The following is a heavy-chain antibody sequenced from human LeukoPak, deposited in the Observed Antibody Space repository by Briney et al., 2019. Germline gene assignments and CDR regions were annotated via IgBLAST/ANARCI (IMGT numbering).Heavy chain of an antibody. CDR2: IYTTGST. J-gene: IGHJ3*01. V-gene: IGHV4-4*07. Sequence: SETLSLTCTVSGGSISSYYWSWIRQPAGKGLEWIGRIYTTGSTNYNPSLTSGGTMSLDTTKNQFSLNLSSVTAADTAVYYCARDSSPGRAFDFWGQGTMVTVSS. CDR3: ARDSSPGRAFDF. CDR1: GGSISSYY. D-gene: IGHD3-10*01.